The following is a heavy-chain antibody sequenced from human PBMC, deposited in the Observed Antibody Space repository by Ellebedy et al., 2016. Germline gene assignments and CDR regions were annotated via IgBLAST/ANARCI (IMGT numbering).Heavy chain of an antibody. CDR3: TRDGHNNGNRELDN. Sequence: GESLKISCAASGFTFSSYSMNWVRQAPGKGLVWVSRINGDGSSATYADSVKGRFTISRDNAKKTLYLQMNSLGAEDTAIYFCTRDGHNNGNRELDNWGQGTLVTVSS. CDR2: INGDGSSA. D-gene: IGHD1-26*01. J-gene: IGHJ4*02. V-gene: IGHV3-74*03. CDR1: GFTFSSYS.